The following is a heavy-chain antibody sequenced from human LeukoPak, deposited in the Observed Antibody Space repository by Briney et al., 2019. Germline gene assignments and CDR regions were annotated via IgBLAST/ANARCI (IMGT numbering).Heavy chain of an antibody. CDR2: ISDSGSTI. J-gene: IGHJ4*02. V-gene: IGHV3-11*04. CDR3: AREYCSGTSCYGYFDY. Sequence: GGSLRLSCAASEFVFSDYYMSWIRQAPGKGLEWVSYISDSGSTIYYADSVKGRFTISRDTAKNSLSLQMNSLRAEDTAVYYCAREYCSGTSCYGYFDYWGQGTLVTVSS. D-gene: IGHD2-2*01. CDR1: EFVFSDYY.